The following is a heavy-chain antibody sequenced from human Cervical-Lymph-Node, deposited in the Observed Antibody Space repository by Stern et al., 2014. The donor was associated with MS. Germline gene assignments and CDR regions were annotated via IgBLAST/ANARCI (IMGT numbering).Heavy chain of an antibody. Sequence: VQLVQSGAEVKKPGSSVKVSCKASGGTFNTNVISWVRQAPGQGLEWMGGIIPIFGTALYAQQFQGRVTITAHQSTRPVYMELSSMRSEDTAVYYCARAAYSTSSYNYWGQGTLVIVSS. D-gene: IGHD6-6*01. CDR2: IIPIFGTA. V-gene: IGHV1-69*01. J-gene: IGHJ4*02. CDR3: ARAAYSTSSYNY. CDR1: GGTFNTNV.